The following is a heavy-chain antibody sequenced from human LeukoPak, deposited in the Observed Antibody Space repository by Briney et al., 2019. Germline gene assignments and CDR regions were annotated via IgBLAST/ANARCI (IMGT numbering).Heavy chain of an antibody. V-gene: IGHV3-9*01. CDR3: AKASYDILTGDCGMDV. J-gene: IGHJ6*02. D-gene: IGHD3-9*01. CDR1: GFTFDDYA. CDR2: ISWNSGSI. Sequence: GGSLRLSCAASGFTFDDYAMHWVRQAPGKGLEWVSGISWNSGSIGYADSVKGRFTISRDNAKNSLYLQMNSLRAEDTALHYCAKASYDILTGDCGMDVWGQGATVTVSS.